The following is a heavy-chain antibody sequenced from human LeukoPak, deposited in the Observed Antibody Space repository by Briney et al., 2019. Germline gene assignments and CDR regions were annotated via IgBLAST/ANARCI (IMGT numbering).Heavy chain of an antibody. CDR3: AKETHQMVAKSFDS. D-gene: IGHD2-15*01. Sequence: GGSLRLSCAASGFTFSRYGMSWVRQAPGKGLEWVAVVAYDGRTQYYADSVKGRFTISRDNSRNTLPLQMDSLRADDTAFYYCAKETHQMVAKSFDSWGLGTLVTVSS. J-gene: IGHJ4*02. CDR2: VAYDGRTQ. CDR1: GFTFSRYG. V-gene: IGHV3-30*18.